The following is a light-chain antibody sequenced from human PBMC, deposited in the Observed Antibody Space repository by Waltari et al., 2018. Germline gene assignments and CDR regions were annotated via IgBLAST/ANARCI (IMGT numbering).Light chain of an antibody. CDR3: MQTLQTPLT. V-gene: IGKV2-28*01. Sequence: DIVMTQTPLSLPVTPGESASISCRSSQSLLDSDGYTHLHWYLQKPGQSPQLLMYLGSHRSAGVPDRLSCSGSGTDFTLKINRVEAEDVGVYYCMQTLQTPLTFGGGTKVEIK. CDR1: QSLLDSDGYTH. J-gene: IGKJ4*01. CDR2: LGS.